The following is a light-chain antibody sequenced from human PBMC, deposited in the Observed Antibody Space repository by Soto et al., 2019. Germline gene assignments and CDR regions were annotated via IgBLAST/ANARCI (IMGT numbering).Light chain of an antibody. J-gene: IGKJ4*01. V-gene: IGKV3-20*01. CDR2: GAS. Sequence: VLTQSPGTLSLSPGERATLSCRASQSVNNNYLAWYQQKPGQSPRLLIYGASIRATAIPDRFSGNGSGTDFTLTISRLEPEDSAVYYCQQHSRSITFGGGTKV. CDR3: QQHSRSIT. CDR1: QSVNNNY.